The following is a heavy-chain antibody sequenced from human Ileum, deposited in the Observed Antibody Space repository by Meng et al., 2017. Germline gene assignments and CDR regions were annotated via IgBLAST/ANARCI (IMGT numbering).Heavy chain of an antibody. CDR2: IYYGGST. V-gene: IGHV4-39*01. J-gene: IGHJ4*02. D-gene: IGHD4-17*01. CDR3: ARWAHYGDPPR. Sequence: QLRLQESGPGLVKPSETLSLTCSVSSGSFTNNNYYWVWIRRPPGKGLEWIGSIYYGGSTYYNPSLKSRVTISVDTSTNQFSLKLISVTAADTAVYYCARWAHYGDPPRWGQGTLVTVSS. CDR1: SGSFTNNNYY.